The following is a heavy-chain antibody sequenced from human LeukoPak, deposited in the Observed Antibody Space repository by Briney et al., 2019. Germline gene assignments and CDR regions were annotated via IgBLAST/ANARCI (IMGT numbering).Heavy chain of an antibody. Sequence: SETLSLTCTVSGGSISSGGYYWSWIRQPPGKGLEWIGYIYYSGSTYYNPSLKSRVTISVDTSKNQFSLKLSSVTAADTAVYYCATCGTAAHWYFDLWGRGTLVTVSS. CDR3: ATCGTAAHWYFDL. J-gene: IGHJ2*01. D-gene: IGHD1-26*01. CDR1: GGSISSGGYY. V-gene: IGHV4-30-4*01. CDR2: IYYSGST.